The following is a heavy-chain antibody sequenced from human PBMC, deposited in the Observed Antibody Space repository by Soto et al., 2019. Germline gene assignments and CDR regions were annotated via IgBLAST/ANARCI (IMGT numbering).Heavy chain of an antibody. V-gene: IGHV1-2*02. J-gene: IGHJ6*02. D-gene: IGHD2-8*02. CDR3: ARDSLGYCSVSGCLPYGMDV. CDR1: GYTLTTYY. CDR2: INPKSTGT. Sequence: GASVKVSCKASGYTLTTYYIQCVRQAPGQGPEWLGWINPKSTGTSYAQKFEGRVTMTWDTSTGTAYMDLRSLRSDDTAVYYCARDSLGYCSVSGCLPYGMDVWGQGTTVTVSS.